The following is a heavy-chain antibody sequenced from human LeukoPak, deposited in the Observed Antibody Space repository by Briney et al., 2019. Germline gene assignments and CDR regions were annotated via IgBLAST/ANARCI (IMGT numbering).Heavy chain of an antibody. D-gene: IGHD2-8*01. CDR2: IQYDRTNE. CDR3: AKDRCSNGIGCYYYYMEV. J-gene: IGHJ6*03. Sequence: GGSLRLSCAASAFTFSSYGMHWVRQAPGKGLEWVAYIQYDRTNEQYAHSVKGRFRISRDNSNNILYLQMNSQRTEDTAVYYCAKDRCSNGIGCYYYYMEVWGKGTTVTISS. V-gene: IGHV3-30*02. CDR1: AFTFSSYG.